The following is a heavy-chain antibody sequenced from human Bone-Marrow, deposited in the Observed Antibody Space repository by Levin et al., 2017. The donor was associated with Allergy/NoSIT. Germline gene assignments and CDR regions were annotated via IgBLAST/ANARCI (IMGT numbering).Heavy chain of an antibody. CDR1: GGSLSDHV. CDR2: IDHSGGT. D-gene: IGHD3-10*01. J-gene: IGHJ4*02. V-gene: IGHV4-34*01. CDR3: ARDKIITMVRGATNFDY. Sequence: ASETLSLTCAVYGGSLSDHVWSWIRQSPGKGLEWIGEIDHSGGTHYNPSLKSRVTISLDRSKNQLSLKLSSVTAADTAVYYCARDKIITMVRGATNFDYWGQGTLVTVSS.